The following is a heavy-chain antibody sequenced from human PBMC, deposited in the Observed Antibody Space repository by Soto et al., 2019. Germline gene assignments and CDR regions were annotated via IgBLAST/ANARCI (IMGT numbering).Heavy chain of an antibody. CDR1: GFTFSSYG. V-gene: IGHV3-30*18. CDR3: AKGPSDAFDI. Sequence: GGSLRLSCAASGFTFSSYGMHWVRQAPGKGLEWVAVISYDGSNKYYADSVKGRFTISRDNSKNTLYLQMYSLRAEDTAVYYCAKGPSDAFDIWGQGTMVTVSS. J-gene: IGHJ3*02. CDR2: ISYDGSNK.